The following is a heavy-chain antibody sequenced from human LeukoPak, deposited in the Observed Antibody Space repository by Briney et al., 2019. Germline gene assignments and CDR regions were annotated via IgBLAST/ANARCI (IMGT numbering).Heavy chain of an antibody. CDR2: MYYSGST. V-gene: IGHV4-39*01. CDR3: VRHIAYHGNLDY. Sequence: PSETLSLTCTVSGGSISSSTSCWSWVRQPPGKGLEWIGCMYYSGSTYYGSSLKGRVTISLDTPKNQFSLRLNSVTASDTAVYYCVRHIAYHGNLDYWGQGTLVTVSS. J-gene: IGHJ4*02. CDR1: GGSISSSTSC. D-gene: IGHD2-21*01.